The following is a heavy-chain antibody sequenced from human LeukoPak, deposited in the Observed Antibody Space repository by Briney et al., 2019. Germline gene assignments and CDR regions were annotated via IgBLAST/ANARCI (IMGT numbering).Heavy chain of an antibody. CDR2: IKQDGSEK. D-gene: IGHD3-22*01. CDR3: ARDHKYYYDSSGYYFDY. Sequence: EGSLRLSCAASGFTFSSYWMSWVRQAPGKGLEWVANIKQDGSEKYYVDSVKGRFTISRDNAKNSLYLQMNSLRAEDTAVYYCARDHKYYYDSSGYYFDYWGQGTLVTVSS. V-gene: IGHV3-7*01. J-gene: IGHJ4*02. CDR1: GFTFSSYW.